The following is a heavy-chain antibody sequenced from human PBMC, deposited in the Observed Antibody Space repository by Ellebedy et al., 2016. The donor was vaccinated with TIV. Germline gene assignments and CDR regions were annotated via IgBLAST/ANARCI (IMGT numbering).Heavy chain of an antibody. CDR1: GVNVSSNY. D-gene: IGHD1-26*01. V-gene: IGHV3-53*01. Sequence: GGSLRLXXAASGVNVSSNYMSWVRQAPGKGLEWVSIIYSDGSTYYADSVKGRFTLSRVISKNTLFLQMNSLRAEDTAVYYCARAKRGSYYSAFDIWGQGTMVTVSS. CDR3: ARAKRGSYYSAFDI. J-gene: IGHJ3*02. CDR2: IYSDGST.